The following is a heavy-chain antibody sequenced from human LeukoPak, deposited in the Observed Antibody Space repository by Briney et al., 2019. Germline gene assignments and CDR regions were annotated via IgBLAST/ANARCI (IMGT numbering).Heavy chain of an antibody. CDR2: MNPNSGNT. J-gene: IGHJ6*03. D-gene: IGHD1-1*01. V-gene: IGHV1-8*03. CDR1: GYTFTSYD. Sequence: SVKVSCKASGYTFTSYDINWVRQATGQGLEWMGWMNPNSGNTGYAQKFQGRVTITRNTSISTAYMELSSLRSEDTAVYYCARAQTGIYYYYYYMDVWGKGTTVTVSS. CDR3: ARAQTGIYYYYYYMDV.